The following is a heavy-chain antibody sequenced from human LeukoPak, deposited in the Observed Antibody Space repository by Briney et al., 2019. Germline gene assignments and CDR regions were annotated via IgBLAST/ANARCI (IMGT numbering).Heavy chain of an antibody. CDR2: ISSSSSYI. V-gene: IGHV3-21*01. D-gene: IGHD4-11*01. Sequence: KPGGSLRLSCAASGFTSSSYSMNWVRQAPGKGLEWVSSISSSSSYIYYADSVKGRFTISRDNAKKSLYLQMNSLKAEDTAVYYCTRDDLDYSSSLYFDYWGQGTLVTVSS. J-gene: IGHJ4*02. CDR1: GFTSSSYS. CDR3: TRDDLDYSSSLYFDY.